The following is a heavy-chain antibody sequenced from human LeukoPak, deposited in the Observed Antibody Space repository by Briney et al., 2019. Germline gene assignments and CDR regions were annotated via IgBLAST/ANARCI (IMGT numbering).Heavy chain of an antibody. CDR2: MSGNAGSI. Sequence: GGSLKLSCAASGFTFSTYAMSWVRQAPGKGLQWVSTMSGNAGSIYYADSVKGRFTTSRDNSKNTLYLQMNSLRGEDTAVYYCAKPGGPGVAARGAFDLWGQGTLVTVSS. D-gene: IGHD2-8*01. CDR1: GFTFSTYA. CDR3: AKPGGPGVAARGAFDL. J-gene: IGHJ3*01. V-gene: IGHV3-23*01.